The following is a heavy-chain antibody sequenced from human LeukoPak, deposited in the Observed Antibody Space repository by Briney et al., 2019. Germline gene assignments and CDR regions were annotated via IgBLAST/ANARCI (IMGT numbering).Heavy chain of an antibody. CDR1: GFTFSSYG. Sequence: PGGSLRLSCAASGFTFSSYGMHWVRQAPGKGLEWVAVIWYDGSNKYYADSVKGRFTISRDNSKNTLYLQMNSLRAEDTAVYYCAKSYSSGSYSHFDYWGQGTLVTVSS. D-gene: IGHD1-26*01. CDR2: IWYDGSNK. V-gene: IGHV3-33*06. J-gene: IGHJ4*02. CDR3: AKSYSSGSYSHFDY.